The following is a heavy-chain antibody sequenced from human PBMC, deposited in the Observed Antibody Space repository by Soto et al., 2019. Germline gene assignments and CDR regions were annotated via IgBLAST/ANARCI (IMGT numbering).Heavy chain of an antibody. D-gene: IGHD6-19*01. CDR2: ISSIGVAT. Sequence: EVQLVESGGGLVQPGGSLRLSCAASGFTFSIHEMNWVRQAPGKGLEWVSYISSIGVATYYADSVKGRFTISRDNAKNSLYLQMNSLRAADTAVYYCAREGRVGGIDYWGQGTPVTVSS. V-gene: IGHV3-48*03. CDR1: GFTFSIHE. CDR3: AREGRVGGIDY. J-gene: IGHJ4*02.